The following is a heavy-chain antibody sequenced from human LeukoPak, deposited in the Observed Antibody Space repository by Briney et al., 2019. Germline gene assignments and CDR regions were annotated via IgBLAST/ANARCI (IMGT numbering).Heavy chain of an antibody. CDR2: ISAYNGNT. CDR1: GYTFTSYG. J-gene: IGHJ5*02. CDR3: ARVPRDPYYDILTGVNWFDP. D-gene: IGHD3-9*01. V-gene: IGHV1-18*01. Sequence: ASVTVSCKASGYTFTSYGISWVRQAPGQGLEWMGWISAYNGNTNHAQKLQGRVTMTTDTSTSTAYMELRSLRSDDTAVYYCARVPRDPYYDILTGVNWFDPWGQGTLVTVSS.